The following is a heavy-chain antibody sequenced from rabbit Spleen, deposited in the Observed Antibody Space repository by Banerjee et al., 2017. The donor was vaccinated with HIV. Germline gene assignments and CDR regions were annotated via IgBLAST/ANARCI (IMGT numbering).Heavy chain of an antibody. D-gene: IGHD4-1*01. V-gene: IGHV1S40*01. Sequence: QSLEESGGGLVQPEGSLALTCKASGFSFSSSDYICWVRQAPGKGLEWISCIAGSSSGFTYSATWAKGRFTCSKTSSTTVTLQMTSLTVADTATYFCARDLDGVIGWNFGWWGQGTLVTVS. J-gene: IGHJ3*01. CDR1: GFSFSSSDY. CDR3: ARDLDGVIGWNFGW. CDR2: IAGSSSGFT.